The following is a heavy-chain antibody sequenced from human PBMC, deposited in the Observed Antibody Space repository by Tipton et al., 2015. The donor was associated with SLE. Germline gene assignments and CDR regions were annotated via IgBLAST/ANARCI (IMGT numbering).Heavy chain of an antibody. D-gene: IGHD6-6*01. Sequence: TLSLTCTVAGVSIRNYYWTWIRQPPGKGLEWIGYISTDGDSNSHPSLKSRVTMSIDTSENQFSLRLTSVTGADTAAYYCARRGGYSSSSWYFGLWGRGTLVTVSS. CDR2: ISTDGDS. J-gene: IGHJ2*01. CDR3: ARRGGYSSSSWYFGL. CDR1: GVSIRNYY. V-gene: IGHV4-4*09.